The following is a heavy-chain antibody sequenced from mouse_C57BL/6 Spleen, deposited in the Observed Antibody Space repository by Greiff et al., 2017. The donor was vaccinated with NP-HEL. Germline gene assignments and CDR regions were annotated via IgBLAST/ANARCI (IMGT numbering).Heavy chain of an antibody. D-gene: IGHD2-3*01. Sequence: QVQLKQPGAELVKPGASVKMSCKASGYTFTSYWITWVKQRPGQGLEWIGDIYPGSGSTNYNEKFKSKATLTVDTSSSTAYMQLSSLTSEDSAVYYCARRGGYYPYWYFDVWGTGTTVTVSS. V-gene: IGHV1-55*01. CDR2: IYPGSGST. CDR1: GYTFTSYW. J-gene: IGHJ1*03. CDR3: ARRGGYYPYWYFDV.